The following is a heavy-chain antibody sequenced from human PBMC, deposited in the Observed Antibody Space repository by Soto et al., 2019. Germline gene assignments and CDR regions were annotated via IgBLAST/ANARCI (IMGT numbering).Heavy chain of an antibody. Sequence: EVQMVESGGGLVKPGGSLRLSCAASGFTFNNYSMNWVRQTPGKGLEWVSSINRNSDYIYYADSLKGRFTISRDTVKDSLYLQMTRLRVEDTVVYYCARGLLINDDLWSGPCDAWGQGTLVTVSS. CDR3: ARGLLINDDLWSGPCDA. CDR2: INRNSDYI. V-gene: IGHV3-21*01. CDR1: GFTFNNYS. J-gene: IGHJ5*02. D-gene: IGHD3-3*01.